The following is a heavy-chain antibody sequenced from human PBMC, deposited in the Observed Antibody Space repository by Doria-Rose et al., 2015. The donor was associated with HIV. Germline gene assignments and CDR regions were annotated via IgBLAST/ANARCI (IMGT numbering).Heavy chain of an antibody. CDR1: GFTFTNYA. CDR2: ISRSGGDT. V-gene: IGHV3-23*04. CDR3: AKDIPHSLGWVTPDRFDY. D-gene: IGHD6-19*01. Sequence: VQLVQSGGGLVQPGGSQRLSCAASGFTFTNYAMTWVRQAPGKGLEWVSGISRSGGDTYYADSVKGRFTISRDNSKNMLYLQMDSLRAEDTAVYYCAKDIPHSLGWVTPDRFDYWGQGTLVSVSS. J-gene: IGHJ4*02.